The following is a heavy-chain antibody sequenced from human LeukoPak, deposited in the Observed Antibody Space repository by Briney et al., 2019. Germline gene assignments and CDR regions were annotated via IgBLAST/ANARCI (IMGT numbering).Heavy chain of an antibody. CDR3: AREYSSSPEYAFDI. J-gene: IGHJ3*02. Sequence: SETLSLTCAVSGYSISSGYYWGWIRPPPGKGLEWIGIIYHSGSTYYNPSLKRRVTISVDTSKIQYSLKLSSVTAADTAVYYCAREYSSSPEYAFDIWGQGTMVTVSS. D-gene: IGHD6-13*01. CDR2: IYHSGST. CDR1: GYSISSGYY. V-gene: IGHV4-38-2*02.